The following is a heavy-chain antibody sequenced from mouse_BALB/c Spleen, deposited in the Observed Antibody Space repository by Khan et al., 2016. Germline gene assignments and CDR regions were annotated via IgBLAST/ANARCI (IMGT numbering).Heavy chain of an antibody. J-gene: IGHJ3*01. CDR1: DYSITSDYA. CDR2: ISYSGSI. CDR3: GRSDYGRDGFVY. D-gene: IGHD1-1*02. V-gene: IGHV3-2*02. Sequence: EVQLVESGPGLVKPSPSLSLTCTVTDYSITSDYACNWIRQFPGNKLEWMGYISYSGSISYNPSLKSRISITRDTSKNQLFLQLNSVTTEDTVTYHCGRSDYGRDGFVYWGQGTLVTVSA.